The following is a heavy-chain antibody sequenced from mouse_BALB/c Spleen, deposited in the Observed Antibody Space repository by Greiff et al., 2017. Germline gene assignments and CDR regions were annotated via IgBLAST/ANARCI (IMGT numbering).Heavy chain of an antibody. CDR3: ARESSSFWVFDY. CDR2: IDPANGNT. J-gene: IGHJ2*01. CDR1: GFNIKDTY. D-gene: IGHD6-2*01. V-gene: IGHV14-3*02. Sequence: VQLKQSGAELVKPGASVKLSCTASGFNIKDTYMHWVKQRPEQGLEWIGRIDPANGNTKYDPKFQGKATITADTSSNTAYLQLSSLTSEDTAVYYCARESSSFWVFDYWGQGTTLTVSS.